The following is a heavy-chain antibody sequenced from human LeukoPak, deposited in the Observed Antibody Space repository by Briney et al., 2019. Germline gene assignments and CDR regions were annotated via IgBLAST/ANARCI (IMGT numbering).Heavy chain of an antibody. Sequence: SESLSLTCTVSGGSISSYYWSWIRQPPGKGLEWIAYIYYSGSTNYNPSLKSRVIISVNTSKNQFFLKLSSVTAAETAVYYCARDFSGSYFDAFDIWGQGTMVTVSS. J-gene: IGHJ3*02. CDR2: IYYSGST. D-gene: IGHD1-26*01. V-gene: IGHV4-59*01. CDR3: ARDFSGSYFDAFDI. CDR1: GGSISSYY.